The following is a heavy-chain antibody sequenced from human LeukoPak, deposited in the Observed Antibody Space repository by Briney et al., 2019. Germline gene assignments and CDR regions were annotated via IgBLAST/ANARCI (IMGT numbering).Heavy chain of an antibody. V-gene: IGHV3-48*02. CDR2: IDSGGTTT. D-gene: IGHD2-2*01. CDR3: ATGAIFDS. Sequence: GGSLRLSCAASGFNFNKYIMNWVRQAPGKGLEWVSNIDSGGTTTYYADSVKGRFTISRDDAKNSLYLQMNSLRDEDTAVYYCATGAIFDSWGQGNLVTVSS. J-gene: IGHJ4*02. CDR1: GFNFNKYI.